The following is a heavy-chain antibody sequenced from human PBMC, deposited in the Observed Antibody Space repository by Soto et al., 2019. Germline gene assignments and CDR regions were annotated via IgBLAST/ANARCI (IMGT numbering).Heavy chain of an antibody. V-gene: IGHV3-23*01. J-gene: IGHJ4*02. Sequence: EVQLLESGGGLVQPGGSLRLSCAASGFTFSSYAMSWVRQAPGKGLEWVSAISGSGGSTYYADSVKGRFTISRDNSXXTLYLQMNSLRAEDTAVYYCAKDPDSGGDIGAIDYWGQGTLVTVSS. CDR3: AKDPDSGGDIGAIDY. D-gene: IGHD2-21*02. CDR2: ISGSGGST. CDR1: GFTFSSYA.